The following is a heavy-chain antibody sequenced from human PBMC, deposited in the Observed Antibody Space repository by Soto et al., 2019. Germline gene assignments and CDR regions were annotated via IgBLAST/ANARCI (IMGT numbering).Heavy chain of an antibody. CDR3: ARARGARYFDY. V-gene: IGHV4-34*01. CDR2: INHNTNT. Sequence: SETLSLTCAVYGGSFSDTYWNWFRQPPGKGLEWIGEINHNTNTIYNPSLTSRVTISVDTSKNHFSLKLTSVTAADTAVYYCARARGARYFDYWGQGTLVTVSS. D-gene: IGHD2-15*01. J-gene: IGHJ4*02. CDR1: GGSFSDTY.